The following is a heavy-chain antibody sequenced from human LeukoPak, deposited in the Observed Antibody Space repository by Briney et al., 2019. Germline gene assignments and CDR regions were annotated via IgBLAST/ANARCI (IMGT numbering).Heavy chain of an antibody. Sequence: SSETLSLTCAVYGGSFSGYYWSWIRQPPEKGLEWIAYISYSGSTNYNPSLKSRVTISVDTSKTQFSLKMNSVTAADTAVYYCARLQRITMAGPDYWYFDLWGRGTLVTVSS. CDR3: ARLQRITMAGPDYWYFDL. D-gene: IGHD3-10*01. V-gene: IGHV4-59*01. J-gene: IGHJ2*01. CDR2: ISYSGST. CDR1: GGSFSGYY.